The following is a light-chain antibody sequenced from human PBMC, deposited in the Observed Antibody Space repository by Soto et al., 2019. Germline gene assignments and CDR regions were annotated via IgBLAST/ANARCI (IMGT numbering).Light chain of an antibody. V-gene: IGLV1-40*01. CDR3: QSYDISLSGVV. CDR2: GNR. CDR1: SSNIGAGYN. Sequence: SVLTQPPSVSGAPGQRVTISCTGSSSNIGAGYNVHWYQHLPGTAPKVLIYGNRHRPSGVPDRFSGSKSGTSASLAITGLQADDEADYYCQSYDISLSGVVFGGGTQLTVL. J-gene: IGLJ2*01.